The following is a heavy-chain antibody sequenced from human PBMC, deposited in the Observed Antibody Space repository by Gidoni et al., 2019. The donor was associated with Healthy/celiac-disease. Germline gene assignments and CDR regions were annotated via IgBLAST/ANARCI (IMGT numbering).Heavy chain of an antibody. CDR2: IYYSGST. J-gene: IGHJ3*02. CDR3: ARGVAVTGAFDI. D-gene: IGHD2-15*01. V-gene: IGHV4-31*03. CDR1: GGSISSGGYY. Sequence: QVQLQESGPGLVKPSQTLSLTCPVSGGSISSGGYYWSWIRQHPGKGLEWIGYIYYSGSTYYNPSLKSRVTISVDTSKNQFSLKLSSVTAADTAVYYCARGVAVTGAFDIWGQGTMVTVSS.